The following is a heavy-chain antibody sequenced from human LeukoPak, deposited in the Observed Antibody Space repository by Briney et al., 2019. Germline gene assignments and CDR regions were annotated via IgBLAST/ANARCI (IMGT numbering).Heavy chain of an antibody. CDR2: IYYSGST. J-gene: IGHJ5*02. V-gene: IGHV4-31*03. CDR3: ARVRDGDYGYIGFDP. Sequence: SQTLSLTCTVSGGSISSGGYYWSWIRQHPGKGLEWIGYIYYSGSTYYNPSLKSRVTISVDTSKNQFSLKLSSVTAADTAVYHCARVRDGDYGYIGFDPWGQGTLVTVSS. D-gene: IGHD4-17*01. CDR1: GGSISSGGYY.